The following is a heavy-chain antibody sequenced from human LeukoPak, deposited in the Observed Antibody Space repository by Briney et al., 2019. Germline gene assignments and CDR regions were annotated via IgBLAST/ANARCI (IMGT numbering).Heavy chain of an antibody. CDR3: ARRGYDILSGSDNWFDP. Sequence: GESLQISCKGSGSRFISYWIGWVRQMPGKGLEWMGIIYPGDSDTRYSPSFQGQVTISADKSISTAYLQWSSLKASDTAMYYCARRGYDILSGSDNWFDPWGQGTLVTVCS. CDR2: IYPGDSDT. D-gene: IGHD3-9*01. J-gene: IGHJ5*02. V-gene: IGHV5-51*01. CDR1: GSRFISYW.